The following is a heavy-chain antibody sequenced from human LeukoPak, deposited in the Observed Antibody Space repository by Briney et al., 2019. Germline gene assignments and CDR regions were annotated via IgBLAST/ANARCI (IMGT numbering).Heavy chain of an antibody. J-gene: IGHJ4*02. Sequence: GSLRLSCAASGFTFSSYGMSWIRQPPGKGLEWIGYIYYSGSTNYNPSLKSRVTISVDTSKNQFSLKLSSVTAAVTAVYYCARCDYYGSGSYYAFDYWGQGTLVTVSS. V-gene: IGHV4-59*01. D-gene: IGHD3-10*01. CDR3: ARCDYYGSGSYYAFDY. CDR2: IYYSGST. CDR1: GFTFSSYG.